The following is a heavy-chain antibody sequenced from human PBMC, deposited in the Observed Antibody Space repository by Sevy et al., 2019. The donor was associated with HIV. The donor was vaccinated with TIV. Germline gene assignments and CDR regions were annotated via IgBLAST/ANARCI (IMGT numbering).Heavy chain of an antibody. CDR3: ARDLEEWELRYLGY. CDR1: GFTFSSYG. D-gene: IGHD1-26*01. CDR2: IWYDGNNA. V-gene: IGHV3-33*01. J-gene: IGHJ4*02. Sequence: GGSLRLSCAASGFTFSSYGMHWARQAPGEGLEWVAIIWYDGNNAYYAYSVKGRFTISRDNSKNTLYLQMNSLRAEDTAVYYCARDLEEWELRYLGYWGQGTLVTVSS.